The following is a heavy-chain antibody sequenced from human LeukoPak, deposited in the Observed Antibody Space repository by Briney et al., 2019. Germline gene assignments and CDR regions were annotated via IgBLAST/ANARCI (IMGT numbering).Heavy chain of an antibody. V-gene: IGHV3-23*01. J-gene: IGHJ4*02. CDR3: AKAWRYSSDLDY. Sequence: GGSLRLSCAASGFTFSSYWMHWVRQAPGKGLEWVSSISGSGGSTYYADFVKGRFTISRDKSKNTLYLQMNSLRAEDTAVYYCAKAWRYSSDLDYWGQGTLVTVSS. CDR2: ISGSGGST. CDR1: GFTFSSYW. D-gene: IGHD5-18*01.